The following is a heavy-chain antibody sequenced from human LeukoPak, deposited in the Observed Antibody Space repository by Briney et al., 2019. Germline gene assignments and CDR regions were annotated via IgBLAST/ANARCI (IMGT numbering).Heavy chain of an antibody. CDR2: ITGYTGNT. V-gene: IGHV1-18*01. J-gene: IGHJ4*02. CDR1: GYTFTSYG. CDR3: AGWVGSGWYGDY. D-gene: IGHD6-19*01. Sequence: ASVKVSCKASGYTFTSYGISWVRQAPGQGLEWMGWITGYTGNTNYAQKMQGRVTMTTDTSTSTAYMELRSLRSDDTAVYYCAGWVGSGWYGDYWGQGTLVTVSS.